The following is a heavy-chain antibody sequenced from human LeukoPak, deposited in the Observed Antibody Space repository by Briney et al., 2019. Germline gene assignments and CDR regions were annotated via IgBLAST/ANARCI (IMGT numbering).Heavy chain of an antibody. CDR2: ISSNGDST. V-gene: IGHV3-64*01. CDR1: GFTFSRYG. Sequence: PGGSLRLSCAASGFTFSRYGMHWVRQAPGKGLEYVSAISSNGDSTYYGNSVKGRFTISRDNSKNTLYLQMGSLRAEDMAVYYCARADFDFWSGYNSWGQGTMVNVSS. J-gene: IGHJ4*02. D-gene: IGHD3-3*01. CDR3: ARADFDFWSGYNS.